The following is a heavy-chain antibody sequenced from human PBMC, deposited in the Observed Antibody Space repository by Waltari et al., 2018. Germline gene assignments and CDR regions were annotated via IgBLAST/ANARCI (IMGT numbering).Heavy chain of an antibody. CDR3: AGDDCSGGSCYGG. V-gene: IGHV3-23*01. D-gene: IGHD2-15*01. J-gene: IGHJ4*02. CDR1: GFTFSSYA. Sequence: EVQLLESGGGLVQPGGSLRLSCAASGFTFSSYAMSWVRQAPGKGLEWVSAISGRGGSTYYADSVKGRFTISRDNSKNTLYLQMNSLRAEDTAVYYCAGDDCSGGSCYGGWGQGTLVTVSS. CDR2: ISGRGGST.